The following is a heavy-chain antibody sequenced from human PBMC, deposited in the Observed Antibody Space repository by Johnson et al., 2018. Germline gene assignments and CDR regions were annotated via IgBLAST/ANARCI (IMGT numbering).Heavy chain of an antibody. J-gene: IGHJ1*01. Sequence: EVQLVETGGGVVRPGGSLRLSCAASGFTFADYGMSWVRQAPGKGLEWVSGLSGSGGSTYYADSVKGRFTISRDYSKNTGSLQMNSVRAEDTAGYYCARDYDCGNADLFSYILLWGQGTLVTDAS. V-gene: IGHV3-23*04. CDR1: GFTFADYG. D-gene: IGHD4-23*01. CDR2: LSGSGGST. CDR3: ARDYDCGNADLFSYILL.